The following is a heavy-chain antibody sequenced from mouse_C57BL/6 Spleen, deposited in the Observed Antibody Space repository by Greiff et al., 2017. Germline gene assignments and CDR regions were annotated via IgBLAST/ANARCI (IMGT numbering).Heavy chain of an antibody. D-gene: IGHD2-4*01. CDR3: ANDYDNDY. CDR2: INPSSGYT. J-gene: IGHJ2*01. CDR1: GYTFTSYW. Sequence: QVQLVESGAELAKPGASVKLSCKASGYTFTSYWMHWVKQRPGQGLEWIGYINPSSGYTKYNQKFKDKATLTADKSSSSAYMQLSSLTYEDSAVYYCANDYDNDYWGQGTTLTVSS. V-gene: IGHV1-7*01.